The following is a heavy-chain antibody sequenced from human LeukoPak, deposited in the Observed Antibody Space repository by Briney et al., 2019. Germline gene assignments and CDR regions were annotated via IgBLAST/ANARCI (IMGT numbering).Heavy chain of an antibody. V-gene: IGHV4-59*04. CDR2: IYYSGST. D-gene: IGHD2-2*02. CDR1: GDSISSYY. Sequence: SETLSLTCTVSGDSISSYYWNWIRQPPGKGLEWIGYIYYSGSTYYNPSLKSRVTISVDTSKNQFSLKLSSVTAADTAVYYCARPSVGYCSSTSCYNYWGQGTLVTVFS. J-gene: IGHJ4*02. CDR3: ARPSVGYCSSTSCYNY.